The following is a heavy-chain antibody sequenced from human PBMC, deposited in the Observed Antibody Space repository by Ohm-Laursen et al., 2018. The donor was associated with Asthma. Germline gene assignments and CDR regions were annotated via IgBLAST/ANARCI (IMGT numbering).Heavy chain of an antibody. CDR1: GYTFSSYS. CDR2: ISTASSFI. D-gene: IGHD1-26*01. Sequence: SLRLSCAASGYTFSSYSIHWVRQIPGKGLEWVASISTASSFIYYADPVMGRFTTSRDNARNSVYLQMNSLRAEDSAVYYCARIGPEWELPGREYSLHLWGEGTLVTVSS. V-gene: IGHV3-21*01. CDR3: ARIGPEWELPGREYSLHL. J-gene: IGHJ1*01.